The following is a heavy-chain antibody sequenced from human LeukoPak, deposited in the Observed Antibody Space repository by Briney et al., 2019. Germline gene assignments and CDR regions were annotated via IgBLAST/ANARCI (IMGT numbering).Heavy chain of an antibody. CDR3: ARGSWGCSGGSCYFGPDYYYGMDV. Sequence: PSETLSLTCTVSGGSIRSYYWSWIRQPPGKGLEWIGYIYHSGSTYYNPSLKSRVTISVDRSKNQFSLKLSSVTAADTAVYYCARGSWGCSGGSCYFGPDYYYGMDVWGQGTTVTVSS. CDR2: IYHSGST. J-gene: IGHJ6*02. V-gene: IGHV4-30-2*01. D-gene: IGHD2-15*01. CDR1: GGSIRSYY.